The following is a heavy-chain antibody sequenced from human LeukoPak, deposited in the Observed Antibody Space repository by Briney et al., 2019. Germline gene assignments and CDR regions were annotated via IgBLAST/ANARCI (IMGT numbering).Heavy chain of an antibody. D-gene: IGHD3-10*01. CDR1: GYTFTGYY. J-gene: IGHJ5*02. Sequence: ASVKVSCKAFGYTFTGYYMHWVRQAPGQGLEWMGWINPNSGGTIYQGRVTMTRDTSISTVYMELSRLRSDDTAVYYCARAPPITRGPFDPWGQGTLVTVSS. CDR2: INPNSGGT. V-gene: IGHV1-2*02. CDR3: ARAPPITRGPFDP.